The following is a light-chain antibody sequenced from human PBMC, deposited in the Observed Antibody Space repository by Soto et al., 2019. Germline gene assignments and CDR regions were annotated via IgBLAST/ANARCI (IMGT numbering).Light chain of an antibody. J-gene: IGLJ2*01. CDR2: KDS. V-gene: IGLV3-27*01. CDR1: VLAKKY. Sequence: SYELTQPSSVSVSPGQTARITCSGDVLAKKYARWFQQKPGQAPVLVIYKDSDRPSGIPERFSGSSSGTTVTLTIIGAQVEDEADYYCYSAADNNLVFGGGTKRSVL. CDR3: YSAADNNLV.